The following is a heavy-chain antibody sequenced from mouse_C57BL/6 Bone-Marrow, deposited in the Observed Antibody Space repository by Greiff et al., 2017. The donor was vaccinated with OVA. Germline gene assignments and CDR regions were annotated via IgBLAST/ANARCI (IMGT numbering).Heavy chain of an antibody. J-gene: IGHJ4*01. Sequence: DVQLQESGAELVRPGASVKLSCTASGFNIKDDYMHWVKQRPEQGLEWIGWIDPETGDPEYASKFQGTATITADPSSNTAYLQLSSLTSEDTAVYYCTNYYGSSPYYYAMDYWGQGTSVTVSS. V-gene: IGHV14-4*01. CDR1: GFNIKDDY. CDR2: IDPETGDP. CDR3: TNYYGSSPYYYAMDY. D-gene: IGHD1-1*01.